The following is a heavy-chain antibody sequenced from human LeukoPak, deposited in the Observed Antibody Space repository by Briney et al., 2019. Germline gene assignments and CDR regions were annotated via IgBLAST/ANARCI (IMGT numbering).Heavy chain of an antibody. D-gene: IGHD1-26*01. V-gene: IGHV3-7*01. Sequence: GGSPRLSCAASGFTFSSYWMSWVRQAPGKGLEWVANIKQDGGEKYYVDSVKGRFTISRDNAKNSLFLQMNSLRAEDTAVYYCTRLGGSYYTYWGQGTLVTVSS. CDR1: GFTFSSYW. CDR2: IKQDGGEK. CDR3: TRLGGSYYTY. J-gene: IGHJ4*02.